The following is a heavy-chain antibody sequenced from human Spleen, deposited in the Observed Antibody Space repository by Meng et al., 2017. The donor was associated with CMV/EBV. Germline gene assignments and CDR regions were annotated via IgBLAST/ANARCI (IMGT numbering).Heavy chain of an antibody. CDR1: GDSFSRYY. J-gene: IGHJ6*02. Sequence: SETLSLTCTVSGDSFSRYYWTWIRQPPGQGLEYIGYIYYSGSTNYNPSLKSRVTISVDTSKNQFSLRLTSVTTADTAVYYCARVTNGGSLTGYYYFYGMDVWGQGTTVTVSS. D-gene: IGHD1-26*01. CDR2: IYYSGST. CDR3: ARVTNGGSLTGYYYFYGMDV. V-gene: IGHV4-59*01.